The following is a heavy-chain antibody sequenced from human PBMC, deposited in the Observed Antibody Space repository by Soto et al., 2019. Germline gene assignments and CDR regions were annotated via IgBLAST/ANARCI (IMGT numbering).Heavy chain of an antibody. D-gene: IGHD1-1*01. CDR1: GFTFSIYA. V-gene: IGHV3-23*01. J-gene: IGHJ4*02. CDR2: LSASGGST. CDR3: AKAGTHSYFDY. Sequence: EVQLLASGGGVVQTGGSLRLSCAASGFTFSIYAMNWVRQAPGKGLEWVSALSASGGSTYYADSVKGRFNISRDNSKNTLYLQMNSLRVEDTAVYYCAKAGTHSYFDYWGQGTLVTVSS.